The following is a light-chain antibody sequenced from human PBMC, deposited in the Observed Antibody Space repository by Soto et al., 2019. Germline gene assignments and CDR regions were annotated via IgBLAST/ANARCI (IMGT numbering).Light chain of an antibody. Sequence: DIQMTRPPSSLSASVGDRVTITCQASQDISNYLNWYQQKPGKAPKLLICDASNLETGVPSRFSGSGSGTDFTFTISSLQPEDIATYYCQQYDNLPLTFGQGTRLEIK. CDR3: QQYDNLPLT. J-gene: IGKJ5*01. CDR2: DAS. V-gene: IGKV1-33*01. CDR1: QDISNY.